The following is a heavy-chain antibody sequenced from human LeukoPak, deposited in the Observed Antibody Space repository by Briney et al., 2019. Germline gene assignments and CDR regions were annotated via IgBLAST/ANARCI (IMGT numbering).Heavy chain of an antibody. V-gene: IGHV3-30*18. CDR1: GFTFSSYG. Sequence: GGSLRLSCAASGFTFSSYGMHWVRQAPGKGLEWVAVISYDGSNKYYADSVKGRFTISRGNSKNTLYLQMNSLRAEDTAVYYCAKAAGYSYGQYYFDYWGQGTLVTVSS. CDR2: ISYDGSNK. CDR3: AKAAGYSYGQYYFDY. D-gene: IGHD5-18*01. J-gene: IGHJ4*02.